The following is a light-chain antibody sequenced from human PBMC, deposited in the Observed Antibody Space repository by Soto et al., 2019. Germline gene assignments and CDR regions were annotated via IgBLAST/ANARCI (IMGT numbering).Light chain of an antibody. V-gene: IGKV1-27*01. J-gene: IGKJ3*01. CDR1: QGISNY. Sequence: DIQMTQSPSSLSASVRDRVTITCRASQGISNYLAWYQQKPGKVPELLIYGASTLQSGVPSRFSGSGSGTDFTLTISSLQPEDVATYYCQKYDSVPFTFGRGTKVALK. CDR2: GAS. CDR3: QKYDSVPFT.